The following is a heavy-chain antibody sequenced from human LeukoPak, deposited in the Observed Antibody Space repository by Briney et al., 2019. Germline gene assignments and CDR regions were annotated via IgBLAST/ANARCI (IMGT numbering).Heavy chain of an antibody. CDR1: GFTFSSYS. CDR2: ISSSSSYI. D-gene: IGHD6-13*01. J-gene: IGHJ3*02. V-gene: IGHV3-21*01. CDR3: AREGYSSYAFDI. Sequence: GSLRLSCAASGFTFSSYSMNWVRQAPGKGLEWVSSISSSSSYIYYADSVKGRFTISRDNAKNSLYLQMNSLRAEDTAVYYCAREGYSSYAFDIWGQGTMVTVSS.